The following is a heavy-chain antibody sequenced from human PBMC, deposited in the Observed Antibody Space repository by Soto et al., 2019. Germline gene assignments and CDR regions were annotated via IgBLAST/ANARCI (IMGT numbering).Heavy chain of an antibody. V-gene: IGHV4-39*01. D-gene: IGHD6-13*01. CDR2: SNYGGPT. Sequence: XETLSLTCTVSGCAINSTVYYWGWIRQPPGKGLEWIGSSNYGGPTYYSPSLQSRVTIPLDTAKNHFSLNLRSVTAADTAVYYCARRGAYSTSVYYYYGMDVWGQGTTVTVSS. CDR3: ARRGAYSTSVYYYYGMDV. CDR1: GCAINSTVYY. J-gene: IGHJ6*02.